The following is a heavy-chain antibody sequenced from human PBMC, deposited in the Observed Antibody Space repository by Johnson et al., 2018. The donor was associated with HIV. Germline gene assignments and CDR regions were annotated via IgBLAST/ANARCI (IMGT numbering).Heavy chain of an antibody. CDR3: ARAYSYGAFDI. CDR2: IYSVATT. CDR1: GFIYSSYD. Sequence: VQLVESGGGLVQPGGSLRLSCAASGFIYSSYDMHWVRQATGNGLEWVSVIYSVATTYYAESLKDRLTISRDHSKNTLYLQMNSLSTEDTAVYYCARAYSYGAFDIWGLGTKVTVSS. V-gene: IGHV3-66*01. D-gene: IGHD5-18*01. J-gene: IGHJ3*02.